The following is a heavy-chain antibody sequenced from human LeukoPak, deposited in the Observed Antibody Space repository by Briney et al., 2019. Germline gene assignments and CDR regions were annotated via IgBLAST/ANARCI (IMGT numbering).Heavy chain of an antibody. CDR2: IYSSGTT. J-gene: IGHJ6*02. V-gene: IGHV4-4*07. Sequence: SETLSLTCIVSGGSISNYYWSWIRQPAGKGLEWIGCIYSSGTTIYNPSLKSRVTMSVDTSKNQFSLKLSSVTAADTAVYYCAGGVLGYCSGGSCYSRTSAWYYGMDVWGQGTTVTVSS. D-gene: IGHD2-15*01. CDR3: AGGVLGYCSGGSCYSRTSAWYYGMDV. CDR1: GGSISNYY.